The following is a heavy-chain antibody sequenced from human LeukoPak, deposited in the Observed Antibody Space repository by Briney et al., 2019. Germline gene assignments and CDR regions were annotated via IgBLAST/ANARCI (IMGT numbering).Heavy chain of an antibody. J-gene: IGHJ4*02. CDR1: GFTVSSDH. CDR2: IYSGGDT. D-gene: IGHD3-3*01. CDR3: ARDRYSTIFGG. V-gene: IGHV3-66*02. Sequence: GGSLRLFCAASGFTVSSDHMSWVRQAPGKGLEWVSIIYSGGDTYYADSVKGRFTISRDNSKNTLYLQMNSLRAEDTAVYYCARDRYSTIFGGWGQGTLVTVSS.